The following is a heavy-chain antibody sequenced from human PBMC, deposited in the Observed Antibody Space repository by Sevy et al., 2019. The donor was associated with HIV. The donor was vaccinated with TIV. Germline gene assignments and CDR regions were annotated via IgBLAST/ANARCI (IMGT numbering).Heavy chain of an antibody. CDR3: AQLPCGGDCHDAFDI. CDR2: ISYDGSNK. J-gene: IGHJ3*02. Sequence: GGALRLSCAATGFTFSNYAMHWVRQAPGKGLECVSVISYDGSNKYYADSVKGRFTISRDNSKNTLYLQMNSLRAEDTAVYYCAQLPCGGDCHDAFDIWGQGTMVLVSS. CDR1: GFTFSNYA. D-gene: IGHD2-21*02. V-gene: IGHV3-30*18.